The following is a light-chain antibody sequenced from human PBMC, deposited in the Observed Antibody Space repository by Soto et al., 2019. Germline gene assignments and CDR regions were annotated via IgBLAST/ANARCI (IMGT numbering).Light chain of an antibody. V-gene: IGLV1-40*01. CDR1: SSNIGAGYD. Sequence: QSVLTQPTSVSGAPGQRVTISCTGSSSNIGAGYDVHWYQQLPGTAPKLLIYGNSNRPSGVPDRFSGSKSGTSASLAITGLQAEDEADYYCQSYDSSLSGSGRVFGGGTKLTVL. J-gene: IGLJ2*01. CDR3: QSYDSSLSGSGRV. CDR2: GNS.